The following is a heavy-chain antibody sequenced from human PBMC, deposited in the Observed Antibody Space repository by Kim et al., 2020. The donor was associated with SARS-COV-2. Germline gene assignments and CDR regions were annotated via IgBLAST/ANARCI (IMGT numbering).Heavy chain of an antibody. Sequence: GTPYYAASGNGRFTISRDKSKTTLYLQMNSLRAEDTAVYYCAKDLPQFDYCGQGTLVTVSS. J-gene: IGHJ4*02. CDR2: GTP. V-gene: IGHV3-23*01. CDR3: AKDLPQFDY.